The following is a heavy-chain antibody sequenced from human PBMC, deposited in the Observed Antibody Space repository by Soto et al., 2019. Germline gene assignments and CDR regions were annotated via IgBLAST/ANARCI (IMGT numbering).Heavy chain of an antibody. CDR1: GYTFTTYY. Sequence: ASVKVSCKASGYTFTTYYIHWVRQAPGQGLEWMGIINPSDASTYYARKFQGRVTVTRDTSTSTVYMELSSLRSEDTAVYYCTRSITRPLEWSFDYWGQGTLVTVSS. CDR3: TRSITRPLEWSFDY. V-gene: IGHV1-46*03. CDR2: INPSDAST. J-gene: IGHJ4*02. D-gene: IGHD3-3*01.